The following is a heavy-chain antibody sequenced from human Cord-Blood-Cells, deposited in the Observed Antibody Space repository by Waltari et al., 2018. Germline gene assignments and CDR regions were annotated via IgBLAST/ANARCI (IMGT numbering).Heavy chain of an antibody. CDR1: GFTFSSYA. V-gene: IGHV3-30-3*01. Sequence: QVQLVESGGGVVQPGRSLRLSCAASGFTFSSYAMHWVRQAPGTGLEWVAVISYDGSNNYYAVSVKCRFTISRDNSKTTLYLQMHSLRAEDTAVYYCARVGGSYYFDYWGQGTLVTVSS. D-gene: IGHD1-26*01. J-gene: IGHJ4*02. CDR2: ISYDGSNN. CDR3: ARVGGSYYFDY.